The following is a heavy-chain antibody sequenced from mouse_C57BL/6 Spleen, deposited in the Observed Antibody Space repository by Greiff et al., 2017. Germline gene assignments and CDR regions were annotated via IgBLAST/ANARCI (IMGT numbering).Heavy chain of an antibody. D-gene: IGHD1-1*01. CDR1: GYTFTDYE. J-gene: IGHJ2*01. V-gene: IGHV1-15*01. Sequence: QVQLQQSGAELVRPGASVTLSCKASGYTFTDYEMHWVKQTPVHGLEWIGAIDPETGGTAYNQKFKGKAILTADKSSSTAYMELRSLTSEDSAVYYCSPITTVVATGNFDYWGQGTTLTVSS. CDR2: IDPETGGT. CDR3: SPITTVVATGNFDY.